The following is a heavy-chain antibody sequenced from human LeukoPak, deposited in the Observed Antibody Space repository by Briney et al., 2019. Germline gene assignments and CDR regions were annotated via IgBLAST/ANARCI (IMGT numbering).Heavy chain of an antibody. D-gene: IGHD3-22*01. J-gene: IGHJ4*02. CDR1: GGSISSSSYY. CDR2: IYYSGST. Sequence: ASETLSLTRTVSGGSISSSSYYWGWIRQPPGKGLEWIGSIYYSGSTYYNPSLKSRVTISVDTSKNQFSLKLSSVTAADTAVYYCARHEGFTMIVVAIFDYWGQGTLVTVSS. CDR3: ARHEGFTMIVVAIFDY. V-gene: IGHV4-39*01.